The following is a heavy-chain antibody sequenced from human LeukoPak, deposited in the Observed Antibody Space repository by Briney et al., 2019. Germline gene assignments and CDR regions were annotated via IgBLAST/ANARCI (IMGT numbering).Heavy chain of an antibody. J-gene: IGHJ4*02. CDR1: GFTFSSYA. CDR3: ARDYRDLDY. Sequence: GSLRLSCAASGFTFSSYAMSWVRQAPGKGLEWVSSISDGAFYTYYADSVKGRFTISRDNSKNTLYLQMSSLRAEDTAVYYCARDYRDLDYWGQGTLVTVSS. V-gene: IGHV3-23*01. D-gene: IGHD3-16*02. CDR2: ISDGAFYT.